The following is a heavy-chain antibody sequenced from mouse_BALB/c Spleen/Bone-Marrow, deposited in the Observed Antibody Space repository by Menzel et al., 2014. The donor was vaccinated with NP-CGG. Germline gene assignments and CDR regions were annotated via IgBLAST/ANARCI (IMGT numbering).Heavy chain of an antibody. J-gene: IGHJ4*01. D-gene: IGHD2-3*01. CDR1: GFAFSSYD. CDR2: ISSGGGST. Sequence: EVMLVESGGGLVKPGGSLKLSCAASGFAFSSYDMSWVRQTPEKRLEWVAYISSGGGSTYYPDTVKGRFTISRDNAKNTLYLQMSSLKSEDTAMYYCARHEDGYYDAMDYWGQRTSVTVSS. V-gene: IGHV5-12-1*01. CDR3: ARHEDGYYDAMDY.